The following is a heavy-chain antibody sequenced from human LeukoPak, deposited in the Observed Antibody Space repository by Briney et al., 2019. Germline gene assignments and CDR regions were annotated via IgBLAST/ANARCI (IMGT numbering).Heavy chain of an antibody. D-gene: IGHD5-12*01. Sequence: GASVKVSCKASGYTFINYGISWVRQAPGQGLEWMGRIIPILGIANYAQKFQGRVTITADKSTSTAYMELSSLRSEDTAVYYCARGDIVATYWFDPWGQGTLVTVSS. V-gene: IGHV1-69*04. CDR1: GYTFINYG. CDR3: ARGDIVATYWFDP. J-gene: IGHJ5*02. CDR2: IIPILGIA.